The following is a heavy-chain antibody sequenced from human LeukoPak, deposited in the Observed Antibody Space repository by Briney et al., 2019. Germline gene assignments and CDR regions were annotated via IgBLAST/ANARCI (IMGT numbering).Heavy chain of an antibody. D-gene: IGHD6-19*01. J-gene: IGHJ4*02. V-gene: IGHV4-4*07. Sequence: SETLSLTCTVSGGSISSYYWSWIRQPAGKGLEWIGRIYTSGSTNYNPSLKSRVTMSVDTSKNQFSLKLSSVTAADTAVYYCARAGVAVAGNNLRGVWHYWGQGTLVTVSS. CDR3: ARAGVAVAGNNLRGVWHY. CDR2: IYTSGST. CDR1: GGSISSYY.